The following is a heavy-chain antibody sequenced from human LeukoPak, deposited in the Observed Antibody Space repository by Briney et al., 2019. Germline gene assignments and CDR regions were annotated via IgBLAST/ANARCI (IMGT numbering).Heavy chain of an antibody. J-gene: IGHJ4*02. CDR3: ARNQITIFGVASLFDY. CDR2: INPNSGGT. Sequence: ASVKVSCKASGYTFTGYYMHWVRQAPGQGLEWMGWINPNSGGTNYAQKFQGRVTMTRDTSISTAYMELSRLRSDDTAVYYRARNQITIFGVASLFDYWGQGTLVTVSS. V-gene: IGHV1-2*02. CDR1: GYTFTGYY. D-gene: IGHD3-3*01.